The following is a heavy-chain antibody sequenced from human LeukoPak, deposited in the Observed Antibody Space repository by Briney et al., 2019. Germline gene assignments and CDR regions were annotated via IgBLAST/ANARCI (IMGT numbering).Heavy chain of an antibody. Sequence: ASVKVSCKASGYTFTSYGISWVRQAPGQGLEWMGWISAYNGNTNYAQKLQGRVTMTTDTSTSTAYMELRSLRSDDTAVYYCARDGYSGSYYRTFDIWGQGTMVTVSS. V-gene: IGHV1-18*01. CDR1: GYTFTSYG. D-gene: IGHD1-26*01. J-gene: IGHJ3*02. CDR2: ISAYNGNT. CDR3: ARDGYSGSYYRTFDI.